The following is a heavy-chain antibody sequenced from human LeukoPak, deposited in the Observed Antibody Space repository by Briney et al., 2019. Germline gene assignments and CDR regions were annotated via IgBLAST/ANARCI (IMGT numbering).Heavy chain of an antibody. CDR2: ISSSGSTI. CDR3: ARRYCSSTSCTLDY. V-gene: IGHV3-48*03. J-gene: IGHJ4*02. CDR1: GFTFSSYE. D-gene: IGHD2-2*01. Sequence: GGSLRLSCAASGFTFSSYETNWVRQAPGKGLEWVSYISSSGSTIYYADSVKGRFTISRDNAKNSLYLQMNSLRAEDTAVYYCARRYCSSTSCTLDYWGQGTLVTVSS.